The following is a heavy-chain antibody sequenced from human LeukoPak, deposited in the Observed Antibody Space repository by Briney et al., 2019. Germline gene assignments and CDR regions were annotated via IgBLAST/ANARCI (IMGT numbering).Heavy chain of an antibody. D-gene: IGHD3-22*01. CDR2: IYYSGIT. CDR3: ARNNYDRWYYFDY. CDR1: GGSISNYY. Sequence: SETLSLTCTVSGGSISNYYWSWIRQPPGKALEWIGYIYYSGITNYNPSLKSRVTISVDTSKNQFSLKLSSVTAADTAVYYCARNNYDRWYYFDYWGQGTLVTVSS. V-gene: IGHV4-59*01. J-gene: IGHJ4*02.